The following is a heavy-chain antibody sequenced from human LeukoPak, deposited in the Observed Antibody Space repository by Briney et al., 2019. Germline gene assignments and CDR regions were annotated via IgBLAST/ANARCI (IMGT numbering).Heavy chain of an antibody. Sequence: PSETLSLTCTVSGGSISGYYWSWIRQPPGKGLEWIGYIYYSGSTNYNPSLKSRVTISVDTSKNQFSLKLSSVTAADTAVYYCASWCGIAVAGKGFDYWGQGTLVTVSS. CDR1: GGSISGYY. CDR3: ASWCGIAVAGKGFDY. CDR2: IYYSGST. D-gene: IGHD6-19*01. V-gene: IGHV4-59*12. J-gene: IGHJ4*02.